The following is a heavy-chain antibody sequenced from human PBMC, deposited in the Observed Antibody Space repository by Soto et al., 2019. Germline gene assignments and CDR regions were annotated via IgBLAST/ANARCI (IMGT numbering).Heavy chain of an antibody. CDR3: ARDRDIVVVPAGYSSSSINYYGMDV. V-gene: IGHV1-69*01. J-gene: IGHJ6*02. CDR1: GGTFSSYA. D-gene: IGHD2-2*01. CDR2: IIPIFGTA. Sequence: QVQLVQSGAEVKKPGSSVKVSCKASGGTFSSYAISWVRQAPGQGLEWMGGIIPIFGTANYAQKFQGRVTITADESTSTAYMELSSLRSEDTAVYYCARDRDIVVVPAGYSSSSINYYGMDVWGQGTTVTVSS.